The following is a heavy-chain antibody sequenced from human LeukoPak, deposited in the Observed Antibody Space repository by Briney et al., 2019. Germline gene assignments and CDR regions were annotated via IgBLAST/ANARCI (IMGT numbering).Heavy chain of an antibody. V-gene: IGHV4-34*01. CDR1: GGSISSYY. J-gene: IGHJ4*02. CDR2: INHSGST. D-gene: IGHD3-22*01. CDR3: ARRLTYYYDSSGYYAFDY. Sequence: SETLSLTCTVSGGSISSYYWSWIRQPPGKGLEWIGEINHSGSTNYNPSLKSRVTISVDTSKNQFSLKLSSVTAADTAVYYCARRLTYYYDSSGYYAFDYWGQGTLVTVSS.